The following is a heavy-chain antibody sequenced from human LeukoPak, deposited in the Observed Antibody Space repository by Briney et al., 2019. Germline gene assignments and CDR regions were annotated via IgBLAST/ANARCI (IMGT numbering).Heavy chain of an antibody. J-gene: IGHJ4*02. CDR1: GYTFTSYD. CDR3: ARARRDGYNFDY. D-gene: IGHD5-24*01. V-gene: IGHV1-8*01. Sequence: ASVKVSCKASGYTFTSYDINWVRQATGQGLEWMGWMNPNSGNTGYAQKFQGRVTMTRNTSISTAYMELSSLRSEDTAVYYCARARRDGYNFDYWGQGTLVTVSP. CDR2: MNPNSGNT.